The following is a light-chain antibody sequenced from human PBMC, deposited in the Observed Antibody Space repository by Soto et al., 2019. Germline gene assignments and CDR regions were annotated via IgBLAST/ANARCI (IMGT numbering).Light chain of an antibody. V-gene: IGKV3-20*01. CDR2: GVS. Sequence: IVLTQSPGTLSLSPGETATLSCRASQTGSYSYLAWYQQKSGQAPRLLIYGVSTRATGIPDRFSGSGSGTEFTLTIRRLEPEDFAVYFCHHYGYSQWTFGQGTKVEVK. J-gene: IGKJ1*01. CDR3: HHYGYSQWT. CDR1: QTGSYSY.